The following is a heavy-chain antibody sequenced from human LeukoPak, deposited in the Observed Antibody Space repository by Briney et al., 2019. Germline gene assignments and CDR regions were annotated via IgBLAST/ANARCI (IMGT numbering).Heavy chain of an antibody. CDR3: ARGLVSNTGEQNWFDP. D-gene: IGHD5/OR15-5a*01. Sequence: PSETLSLTCSVSGCSISSYYWRLSRQPAGKGLEWIGRIHTSGITNYNPSLKSRVTISVDKSKIQFSLKLSSVTAADTAVYYCARGLVSNTGEQNWFDPWGQGTLVTVSS. V-gene: IGHV4-4*07. J-gene: IGHJ5*02. CDR2: IHTSGIT. CDR1: GCSISSYY.